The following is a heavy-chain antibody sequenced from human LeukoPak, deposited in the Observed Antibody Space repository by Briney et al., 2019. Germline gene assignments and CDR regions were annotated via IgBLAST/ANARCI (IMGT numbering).Heavy chain of an antibody. J-gene: IGHJ4*02. CDR2: ISLDGSNE. D-gene: IGHD4-23*01. V-gene: IGHV3-30*18. CDR3: AKDGGNWTDFDC. CDR1: GFTFTSHG. Sequence: GGPLRLSCAASGFTFTSHGMHWVRQAPGKGLEWGAFISLDGSNEKYADFVKGRFTISRDNSKNRLYLQMNSLRAEDTAVYYCAKDGGNWTDFDCWGQGTLVSVFS.